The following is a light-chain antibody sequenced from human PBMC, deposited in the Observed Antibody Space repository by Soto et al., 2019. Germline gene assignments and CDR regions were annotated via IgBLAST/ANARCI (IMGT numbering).Light chain of an antibody. CDR3: CSYAGSSTWV. V-gene: IGLV2-23*01. CDR1: SSDVGSYNF. Sequence: QSALTQPASVSGSPGQSITISCTGTSSDVGSYNFVSWYQQHPGKAPKLMIYEGSKRPSGVSNRFSGSKSGNTASLTISGLQAEDEADYYCCSYAGSSTWVFGGGTKLTFL. J-gene: IGLJ3*02. CDR2: EGS.